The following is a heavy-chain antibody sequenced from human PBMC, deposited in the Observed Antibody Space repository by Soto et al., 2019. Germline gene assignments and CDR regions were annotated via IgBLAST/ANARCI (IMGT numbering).Heavy chain of an antibody. V-gene: IGHV3-23*01. CDR2: ISGSGAIT. CDR3: AQEKREKDVVVVEGNCFDP. D-gene: IGHD2-15*01. Sequence: EERLLESGGGLVQPGGSLRLSCAGSGFTFRNYAMTWVRQAPGKGLAWVSAISGSGAITYYADSVRGRFSISRDNSKNMLYLQMNSLRAEDTAIYYCAQEKREKDVVVVEGNCFDPWGQGTLVTVSS. J-gene: IGHJ5*02. CDR1: GFTFRNYA.